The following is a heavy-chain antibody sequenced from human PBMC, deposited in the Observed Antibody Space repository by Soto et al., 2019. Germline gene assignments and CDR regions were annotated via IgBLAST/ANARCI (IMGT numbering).Heavy chain of an antibody. CDR3: TRDASRDSSARGWFDP. CDR1: GFTFRSFT. D-gene: IGHD6-13*01. CDR2: ISSNSAYI. V-gene: IGHV3-21*01. Sequence: GGSLRLSCAASGFTFRSFTMNWVRQAPGKGLEWVSTISSNSAYIYYTDALRGRSTISRDNAKNSLHLQMNSLRAEDTAVYYCTRDASRDSSARGWFDPWGPGTLVTVSS. J-gene: IGHJ5*02.